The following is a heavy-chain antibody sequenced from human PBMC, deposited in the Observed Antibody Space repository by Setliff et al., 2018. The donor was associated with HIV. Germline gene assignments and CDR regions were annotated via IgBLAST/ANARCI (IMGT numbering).Heavy chain of an antibody. Sequence: SETLSLTCTVSGGSISSYYWSWIRQPAEKGLEWIGRIYTSGGTKYNPSLKSRVTMSIDTSKNQFSLKLSSLTAADTAVYYCARLWGSAQAFDIWGQGTMVTVSS. D-gene: IGHD7-27*01. J-gene: IGHJ3*02. CDR3: ARLWGSAQAFDI. CDR1: GGSISSYY. V-gene: IGHV4-4*07. CDR2: IYTSGGT.